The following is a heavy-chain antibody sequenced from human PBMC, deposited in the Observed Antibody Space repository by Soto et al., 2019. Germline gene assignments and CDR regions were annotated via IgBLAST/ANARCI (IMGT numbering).Heavy chain of an antibody. CDR1: GFTVSSNY. CDR3: AKDQGRITMIVVVSHDAFDI. V-gene: IGHV3-53*01. D-gene: IGHD3-22*01. CDR2: IYSGGST. J-gene: IGHJ3*02. Sequence: GGSLRLSCAASGFTVSSNYMSWVRQAPGKGLEWVSVIYSGGSTYYADSVKGRFTISRDNSKNTLYLQMNSLRAEDTAVYYCAKDQGRITMIVVVSHDAFDIWGQGTMVTVSS.